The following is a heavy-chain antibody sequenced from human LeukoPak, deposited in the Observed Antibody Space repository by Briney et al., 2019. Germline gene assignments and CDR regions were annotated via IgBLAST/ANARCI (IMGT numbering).Heavy chain of an antibody. CDR1: GLTFSRYA. Sequence: PGGSLRLSCAASGLTFSRYAMSWVRQGPGKGLEWVSVISDSGGSTYYADSVKGRFTISRDNSKNTLYLQMNSLRADDTAVYYCAKRRWLGGIGVADPFDYWGQGTLVTVSS. CDR2: ISDSGGST. J-gene: IGHJ4*02. V-gene: IGHV3-23*01. CDR3: AKRRWLGGIGVADPFDY. D-gene: IGHD6-19*01.